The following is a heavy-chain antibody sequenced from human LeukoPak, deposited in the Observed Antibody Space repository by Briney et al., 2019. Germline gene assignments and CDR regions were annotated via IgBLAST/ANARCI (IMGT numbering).Heavy chain of an antibody. CDR1: GGSISSYY. V-gene: IGHV4-4*07. CDR2: IYTTVNT. D-gene: IGHD3-22*01. J-gene: IGHJ5*02. Sequence: PETLSLTCTVSGGSISSYYWSWIRQPAGKGLEWIGRIYTTVNTNYNPSLKSRVSMSIDTSKKQFSLKLTSVTAADTAVYYCAMGNYYFDNNNSYRYFDPWGQGTLVTVSS. CDR3: AMGNYYFDNNNSYRYFDP.